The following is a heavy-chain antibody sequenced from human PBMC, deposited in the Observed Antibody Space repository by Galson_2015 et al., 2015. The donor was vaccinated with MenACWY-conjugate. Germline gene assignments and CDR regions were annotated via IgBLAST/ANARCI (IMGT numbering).Heavy chain of an antibody. Sequence: SLRLSCAASGFTFSGSAIHWVRQASGRGLEWVGRIRGKVGSYATVYAASMKGRFIISRDDSKGTAYLQMNSLETEDTAVYYCSRLGEDTPYFSNYDMDVWGQGTTVTVSS. J-gene: IGHJ6*02. V-gene: IGHV3-73*01. D-gene: IGHD3-10*01. CDR1: GFTFSGSA. CDR2: IRGKVGSYAT. CDR3: SRLGEDTPYFSNYDMDV.